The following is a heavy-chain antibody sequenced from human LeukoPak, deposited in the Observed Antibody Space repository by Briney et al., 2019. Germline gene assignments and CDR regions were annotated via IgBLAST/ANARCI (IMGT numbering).Heavy chain of an antibody. CDR2: IAYTGTI. J-gene: IGHJ4*02. CDR1: GFTLSTYT. CDR3: ARDPHALDY. V-gene: IGHV3-48*01. Sequence: PGGSLRLSCAASGFTLSTYTMNWVRQAPGKGLEWVAYIAYTGTIHYADSVRGRFAISRDNAKNSLYLELNSLRVEDTAVYYCARDPHALDYWGQGTRVTVSS.